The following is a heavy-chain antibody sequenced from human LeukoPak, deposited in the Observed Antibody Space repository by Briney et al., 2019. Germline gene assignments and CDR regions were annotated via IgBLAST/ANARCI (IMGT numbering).Heavy chain of an antibody. D-gene: IGHD3-10*01. CDR3: VRDRHGGDLPLSYYYYGMDV. J-gene: IGHJ6*04. CDR1: GYTFTGYY. Sequence: ASVKVSCKTSGYTFTGYYIHWVRQAPGQGLEWMGWINPNSGGTNYAQNFQGRVTMTRDTSISTAYMELSRLRSDDTAVYYCVRDRHGGDLPLSYYYYGMDVGGKGPRVTVS. V-gene: IGHV1-2*02. CDR2: INPNSGGT.